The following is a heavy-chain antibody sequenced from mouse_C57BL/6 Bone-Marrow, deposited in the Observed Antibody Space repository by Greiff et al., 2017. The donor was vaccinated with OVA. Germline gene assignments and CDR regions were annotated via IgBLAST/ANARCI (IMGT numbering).Heavy chain of an antibody. CDR2: IDPSDSET. J-gene: IGHJ1*03. Sequence: QVQLQQPGAELVRPGSSVKLSCKASGYTFTSYWMHWVKQRPIQGLEWIGNIDPSDSETHYNQKFKDKATLTVDKSSSTAYMQLSSLTSEDSAVYYGAREGWLHSWYIDVGGTGTAITVTS. CDR3: AREGWLHSWYIDV. D-gene: IGHD2-3*01. CDR1: GYTFTSYW. V-gene: IGHV1-52*01.